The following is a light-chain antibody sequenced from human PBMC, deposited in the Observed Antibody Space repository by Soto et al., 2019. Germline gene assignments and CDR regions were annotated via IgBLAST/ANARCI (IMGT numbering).Light chain of an antibody. J-gene: IGKJ2*03. CDR2: GAS. Sequence: EIVLTQSPGTLSLSPGERATLSCRASQSVRSSYLAWYQQKPGQAPRLLIYGASSMATGIPDRFSGSASGTDFTLTISRLEPEDFAVYYCQQYGSSPYSFGQGTKLEIK. V-gene: IGKV3-20*01. CDR3: QQYGSSPYS. CDR1: QSVRSSY.